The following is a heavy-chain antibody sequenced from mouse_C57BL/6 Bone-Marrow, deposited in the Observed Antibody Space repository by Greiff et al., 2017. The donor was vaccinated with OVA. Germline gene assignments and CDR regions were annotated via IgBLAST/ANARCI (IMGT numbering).Heavy chain of an antibody. V-gene: IGHV5-12*01. CDR1: GFTFSDYY. Sequence: EVKLMESGGGLVQPGGSLKLSCAASGFTFSDYYMYWVRQTPEKRLEWVAYISNGGGSTYYPDTVKGRFTISRDNAKNTLYLQMSRLKSEDTAMYYCARPISSYGYFDVWGTGTTVTVSS. CDR2: ISNGGGST. D-gene: IGHD1-1*01. J-gene: IGHJ1*03. CDR3: ARPISSYGYFDV.